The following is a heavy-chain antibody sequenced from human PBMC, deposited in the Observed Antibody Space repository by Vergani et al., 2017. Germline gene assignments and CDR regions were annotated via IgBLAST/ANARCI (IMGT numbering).Heavy chain of an antibody. D-gene: IGHD3-9*01. CDR2: IIPIFGTA. CDR1: GGTFSSYA. J-gene: IGHJ6*02. Sequence: QVQLVQSGAEVKKPGSSVKVSCKASGGTFSSYAISWVRQAPGQGLEWMGGIIPIFGTANYAQKFQGRVTITADESTSTAYMELSSLRSDDTAVYYCARDQGFGFDWFDYGMDVWGQGTTVTVSS. V-gene: IGHV1-69*01. CDR3: ARDQGFGFDWFDYGMDV.